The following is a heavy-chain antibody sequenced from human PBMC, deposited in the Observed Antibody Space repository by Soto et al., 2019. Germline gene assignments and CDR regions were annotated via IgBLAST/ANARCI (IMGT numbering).Heavy chain of an antibody. CDR2: ISYSGST. V-gene: IGHV4-59*11. J-gene: IGHJ4*02. D-gene: IGHD2-2*01. Sequence: SETLSLTCTVSGGSMSSHYWTWLRQSPGKGLEWIGYISYSGSTYYNPSLKSRVSISADTSKNQFSLRMNSMIAADTAVYYCARADPAASVGYWGQGTLVTVSS. CDR3: ARADPAASVGY. CDR1: GGSMSSHY.